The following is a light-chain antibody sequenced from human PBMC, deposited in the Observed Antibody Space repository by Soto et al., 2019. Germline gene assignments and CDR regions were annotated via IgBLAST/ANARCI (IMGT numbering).Light chain of an antibody. J-gene: IGKJ5*01. V-gene: IGKV1-13*02. Sequence: AIQLTQSPSSLSASVGDRVTITCRASQGISSALAWYQQKPGKAPKLLIYGASSLESGVPSRFSGSGSGTDFTLTISSLQPEDFATYYCQQFNSYPITLGQGTRLEIK. CDR3: QQFNSYPIT. CDR1: QGISSA. CDR2: GAS.